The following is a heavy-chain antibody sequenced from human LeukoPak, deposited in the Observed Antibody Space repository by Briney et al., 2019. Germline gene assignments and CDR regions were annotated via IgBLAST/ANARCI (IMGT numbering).Heavy chain of an antibody. Sequence: PGGSLRLSCAASGFTFDDYAMHWVRQAPGKGLEWVSGISWNSGSIGYADSVKGRFTTSRDNAKNSLYLQMNSLRAEDTALYYCAGYCSGGSCTTFDYWGQGTLVTVSS. CDR1: GFTFDDYA. CDR2: ISWNSGSI. CDR3: AGYCSGGSCTTFDY. V-gene: IGHV3-9*01. D-gene: IGHD2-15*01. J-gene: IGHJ4*02.